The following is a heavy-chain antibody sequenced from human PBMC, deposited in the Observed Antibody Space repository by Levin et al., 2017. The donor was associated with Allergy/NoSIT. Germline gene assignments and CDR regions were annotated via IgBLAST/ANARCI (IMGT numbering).Heavy chain of an antibody. J-gene: IGHJ5*02. V-gene: IGHV4-59*01. CDR3: AREEWFEP. Sequence: SETLSLTCTVSGGSITTNYWSWIGQAPGKGLEWVGYIYYSGSTNYNPSLKSRVTISVDTSRNQFSLKLTSVTAADTAVYYCAREEWFEPWGQGTLVTVSS. CDR2: IYYSGST. CDR1: GGSITTNY.